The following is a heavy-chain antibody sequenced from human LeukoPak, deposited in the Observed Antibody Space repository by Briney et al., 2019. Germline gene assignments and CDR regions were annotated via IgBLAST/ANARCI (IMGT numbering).Heavy chain of an antibody. CDR1: GYSISSGYY. Sequence: SETLSLTCTVSGYSISSGYYWGWIRQPPGKGLEWIGSISYRGTTFYNPSLKSRVTISVDTSKNQFFLKVSSVTAADTAVYYCARGPHPGGAGYNLIDHWGQGTLVTVSP. J-gene: IGHJ4*02. V-gene: IGHV4-38-2*02. CDR2: ISYRGTT. D-gene: IGHD5-24*01. CDR3: ARGPHPGGAGYNLIDH.